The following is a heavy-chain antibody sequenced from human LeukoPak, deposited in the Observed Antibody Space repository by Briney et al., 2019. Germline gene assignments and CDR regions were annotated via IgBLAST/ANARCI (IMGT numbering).Heavy chain of an antibody. CDR3: ARSRIHYFDY. V-gene: IGHV3-74*01. CDR1: GFTFSSYW. J-gene: IGHJ4*02. CDR2: CDSDGSGT. Sequence: GGSLRLSCAASGFTFSSYWMYWVRQAPGKGLMWVSRCDSDGSGTSYADSVKGRFTISRDNAKNTLYLQMNSLRAEDTAVYYCARSRIHYFDYWGQGTLVTVSS.